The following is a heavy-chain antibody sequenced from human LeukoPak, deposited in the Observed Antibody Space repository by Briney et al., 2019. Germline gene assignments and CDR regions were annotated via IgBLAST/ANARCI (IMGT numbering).Heavy chain of an antibody. CDR1: GGTFSSYA. CDR2: IIPIFGTA. D-gene: IGHD1-26*01. Sequence: SVKVSFKASGGTFSSYAISWVRQAPGQRLEWMGGIIPIFGTANYAQKFQGRVTITADESTSTAYMELSSLRSEDTAVYYCARAGDRIVGATYWGFDYWGQGTLVTVSS. CDR3: ARAGDRIVGATYWGFDY. J-gene: IGHJ4*02. V-gene: IGHV1-69*01.